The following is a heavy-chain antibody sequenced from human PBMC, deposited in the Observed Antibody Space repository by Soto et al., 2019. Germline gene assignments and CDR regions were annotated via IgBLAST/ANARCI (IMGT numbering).Heavy chain of an antibody. CDR3: ARASGIAVAGDNFDY. J-gene: IGHJ4*02. V-gene: IGHV4-34*01. D-gene: IGHD6-19*01. CDR1: GGSFGGYY. Sequence: SETLSLTCAVHGGSFGGYYWSWIRQPPGKGLEWIGEINHSGSTNYNPSLKSRVTISVDTSKNQFSLKLSSVTAADTAVYYCARASGIAVAGDNFDYWGQGTLVTVSS. CDR2: INHSGST.